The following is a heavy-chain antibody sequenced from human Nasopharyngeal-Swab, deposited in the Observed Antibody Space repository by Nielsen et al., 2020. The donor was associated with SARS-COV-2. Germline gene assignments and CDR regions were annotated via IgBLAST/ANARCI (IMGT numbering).Heavy chain of an antibody. J-gene: IGHJ4*02. CDR2: IYPGDSSI. CDR3: ARRGDCNGNPCYSDY. CDR1: GYSFTNYW. V-gene: IGHV5-51*01. Sequence: GGSLRLSCKASGYSFTNYWIGWVRQMPGTGLEWMGLIYPGDSSIRYIPSSQGQVTISVDKSISTTYLQWSNLKASDAATYYCARRGDCNGNPCYSDYWGQGTLVTVSS. D-gene: IGHD2-21*02.